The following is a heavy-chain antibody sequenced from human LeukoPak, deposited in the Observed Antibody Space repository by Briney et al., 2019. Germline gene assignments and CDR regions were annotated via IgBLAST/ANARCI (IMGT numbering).Heavy chain of an antibody. Sequence: SENLSLTCTVSGGPISSGDYYWSWIRQPPGKGLEWIGYIYYSGSTYYNPSLKSRVTISVDTSKNQFSLKLSSVTAADTAVYYCARGDPQLDYWGQGTLVTVSS. V-gene: IGHV4-30-4*01. D-gene: IGHD1-1*01. CDR2: IYYSGST. J-gene: IGHJ4*02. CDR3: ARGDPQLDY. CDR1: GGPISSGDYY.